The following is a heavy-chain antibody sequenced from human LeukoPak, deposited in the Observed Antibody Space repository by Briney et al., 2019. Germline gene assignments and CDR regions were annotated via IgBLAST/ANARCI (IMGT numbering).Heavy chain of an antibody. J-gene: IGHJ4*02. D-gene: IGHD2/OR15-2a*01. Sequence: SETLSLTCAVSGGSISSGSSSWNWLRQPPGKGLEWIGYIQHSGNTYYNSSLRSRVTISMDRSKNQFSLKLTSVTAADTSVYYCARGNTDFENWGQGTLVTVSS. CDR1: GGSISSGSSS. V-gene: IGHV4-30-2*01. CDR2: IQHSGNT. CDR3: ARGNTDFEN.